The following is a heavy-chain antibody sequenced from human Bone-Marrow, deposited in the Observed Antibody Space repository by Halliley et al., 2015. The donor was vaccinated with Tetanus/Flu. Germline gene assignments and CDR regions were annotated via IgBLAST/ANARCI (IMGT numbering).Heavy chain of an antibody. Sequence: SLRLSCAASGFSFSRYEMHWVRRAPGKGLEWVANIKQDGSEKYYVDSVKGRFSISRDNARNSVYLQMDSLRAEDTAVYYCAREMCRSGCRFDYWGQGSLVTVSS. D-gene: IGHD6-19*01. V-gene: IGHV3-7*01. CDR3: AREMCRSGCRFDY. J-gene: IGHJ4*02. CDR1: GFSFSRYE. CDR2: IKQDGSEK.